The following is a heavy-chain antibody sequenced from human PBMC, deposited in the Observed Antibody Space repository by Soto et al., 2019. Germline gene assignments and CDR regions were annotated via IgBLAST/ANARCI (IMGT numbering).Heavy chain of an antibody. CDR1: GGSISSSSYY. V-gene: IGHV4-39*01. Sequence: SETLSLTCTVSGGSISSSSYYWGWIRQPPGKGLEWIGSIYYSGSTNYNQSIKSRVTISVDTSTNQLSLKINTETAADTAVYYCARLEGFYGMDVWGQGTTVT. D-gene: IGHD1-1*01. CDR3: ARLEGFYGMDV. J-gene: IGHJ6*02. CDR2: IYYSGST.